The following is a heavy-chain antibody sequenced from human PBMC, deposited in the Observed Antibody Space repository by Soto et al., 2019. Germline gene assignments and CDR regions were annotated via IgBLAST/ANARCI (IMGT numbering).Heavy chain of an antibody. J-gene: IGHJ6*02. CDR2: ISWNSGNI. Sequence: GGSLRLSCAASGFTVSSYSMNWVRQVPGKGLEWVSSISWNSGNIGYADSVKGRFTISRDNAKNSLYIQMNSLRAEDTALYYCAKDLDYGPRRGMDVRGQGTTVTV. CDR3: AKDLDYGPRRGMDV. V-gene: IGHV3-9*01. CDR1: GFTVSSYS. D-gene: IGHD4-17*01.